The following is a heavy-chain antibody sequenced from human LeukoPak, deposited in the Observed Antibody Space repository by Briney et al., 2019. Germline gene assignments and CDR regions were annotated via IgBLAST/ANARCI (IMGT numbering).Heavy chain of an antibody. CDR3: ATTNGESDFEI. J-gene: IGHJ3*02. Sequence: GESLKISCKGSGNSFTSYWIGWVRQIPGTGLEWMGIIYPDDSDARYSPSFQGQVSISSDEFFSTAYLHWGSLKAAETAIYYCATTNGESDFEIWGQGTMVTVSS. CDR2: IYPDDSDA. D-gene: IGHD2-8*01. V-gene: IGHV5-51*01. CDR1: GNSFTSYW.